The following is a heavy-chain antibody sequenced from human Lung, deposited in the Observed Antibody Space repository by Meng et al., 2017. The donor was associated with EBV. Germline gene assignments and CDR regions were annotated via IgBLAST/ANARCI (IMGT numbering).Heavy chain of an antibody. Sequence: QVPLRGSGPGLVKPSGSLSRTCAGSGGSISSSNWWSWVRQPPGKGLEWIGEIYHSGSTNYNPSLKSRVTISVDKSKNQFSLKLSSVTAADTAVYYCARKAVLLWFGDTGGYFDYWGQGTLVTVSS. CDR1: GGSISSSNW. D-gene: IGHD3-10*01. J-gene: IGHJ4*02. CDR2: IYHSGST. V-gene: IGHV4-4*02. CDR3: ARKAVLLWFGDTGGYFDY.